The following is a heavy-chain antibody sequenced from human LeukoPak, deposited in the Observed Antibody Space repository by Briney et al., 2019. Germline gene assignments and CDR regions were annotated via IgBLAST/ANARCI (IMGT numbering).Heavy chain of an antibody. D-gene: IGHD2-21*01. CDR2: INAGNGNT. J-gene: IGHJ2*01. Sequence: ASVKVSCTASGYTFTNYAMHWVRQAPGQGLEWMGWINAGNGNTKYSQKFQGRVTITRDTSASTAYMDLSSLRSEDTAVYYCARDSYYWYFDLWGRGTLVIVSS. CDR1: GYTFTNYA. V-gene: IGHV1-3*01. CDR3: ARDSYYWYFDL.